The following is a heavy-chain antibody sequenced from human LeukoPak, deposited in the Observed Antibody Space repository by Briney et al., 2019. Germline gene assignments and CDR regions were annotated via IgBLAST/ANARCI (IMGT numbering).Heavy chain of an antibody. CDR3: ARRRNLYSSSRYPLDY. J-gene: IGHJ4*02. V-gene: IGHV3-7*01. CDR1: GFTFSSYW. D-gene: IGHD6-13*01. CDR2: IKQDGSEK. Sequence: GGSLRLSCAASGFTFSSYWMSWVRPAPGKGLEWVANIKQDGSEKYYVDSVKGRFTISRDNAKNSLYLQMNSLRAEDTAVYYCARRRNLYSSSRYPLDYWGQGTLVTVSS.